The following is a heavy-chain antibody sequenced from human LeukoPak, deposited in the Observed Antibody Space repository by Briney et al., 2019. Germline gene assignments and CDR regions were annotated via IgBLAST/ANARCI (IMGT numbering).Heavy chain of an antibody. J-gene: IGHJ4*02. V-gene: IGHV3-21*01. Sequence: PVGTLRLTCAASGFTFSSCEMNWVRHAPRKGLEWVSSISSSSSYIYYEDSVKGRFTISRDNAKNSLYLQMHSLRAEDTAVYYCARPYYYDSSSYYSTDYWGQGTLVTVSS. D-gene: IGHD3-22*01. CDR3: ARPYYYDSSSYYSTDY. CDR2: ISSSSSYI. CDR1: GFTFSSCE.